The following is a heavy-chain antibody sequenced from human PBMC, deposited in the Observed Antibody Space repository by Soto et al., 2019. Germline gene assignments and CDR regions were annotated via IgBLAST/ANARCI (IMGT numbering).Heavy chain of an antibody. CDR1: GYTFTSYA. D-gene: IGHD6-19*01. V-gene: IGHV1-3*01. CDR3: ARGYSSGWVDY. J-gene: IGHJ4*02. CDR2: INAGNGNT. Sequence: ASVKVSCKASGYTFTSYAMHWVRQAPRQRLEWMGWINAGNGNTKYSQKFQGRVTITRDTSASTAYMELSSLRSEDTAVYYCARGYSSGWVDYWGQGTLVTVSS.